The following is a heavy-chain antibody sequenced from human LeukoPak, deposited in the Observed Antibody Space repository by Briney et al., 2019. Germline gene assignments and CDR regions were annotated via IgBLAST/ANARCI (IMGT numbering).Heavy chain of an antibody. D-gene: IGHD2-2*01. J-gene: IGHJ5*02. CDR2: INPNSGGT. V-gene: IGHV1-2*02. CDR1: GYTFTGYY. CDR3: ARAECSSTSCYSGGYWFDP. Sequence: ASVKVSCKASGYTFTGYYMHWVRQAPGQGLEWMGWINPNSGGTNYAQKFQGRVTMTRDTSISTAYMELSRLRSDDTAVYYCARAECSSTSCYSGGYWFDPWGQGTLVTVSS.